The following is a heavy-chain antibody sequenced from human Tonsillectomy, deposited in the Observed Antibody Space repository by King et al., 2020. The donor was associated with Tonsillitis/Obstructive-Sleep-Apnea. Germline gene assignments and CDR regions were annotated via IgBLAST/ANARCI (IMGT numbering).Heavy chain of an antibody. CDR2: INHSGST. D-gene: IGHD3-3*01. CDR3: ARQGSSYPFDF. J-gene: IGHJ4*02. Sequence: VQLQQWGAGLLKPSETLSLTCAVYGGSFSGYYWSWIRQPPGKGLEWIGEINHSGSTNYNPSLKSRVTISVDTSKNQFSLELRSLTAADTAVYYCARQGSSYPFDFWGQGTLVTVSS. V-gene: IGHV4-34*01. CDR1: GGSFSGYY.